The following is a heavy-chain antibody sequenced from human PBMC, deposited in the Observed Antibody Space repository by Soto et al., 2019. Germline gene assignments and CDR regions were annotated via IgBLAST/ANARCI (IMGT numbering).Heavy chain of an antibody. D-gene: IGHD3-16*01. CDR2: IKSKTDGGTT. CDR3: TTDFGEYYYYYYYMDV. V-gene: IGHV3-15*01. CDR1: GFTLSNAW. J-gene: IGHJ6*03. Sequence: GGSLRLSCAASGFTLSNAWMSWVRQAPGKGLEWVGRIKSKTDGGTTDYAAPVKGRFTISRDDSKNTLYLQMNSLKTEDTAVYYCTTDFGEYYYYYYYMDVWGKGTTVTVS.